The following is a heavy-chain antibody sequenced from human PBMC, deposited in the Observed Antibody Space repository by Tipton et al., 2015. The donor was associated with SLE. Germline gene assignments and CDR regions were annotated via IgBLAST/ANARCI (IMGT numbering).Heavy chain of an antibody. CDR1: GFTFSSYW. CDR2: VNSDGTST. Sequence: SLRLSCAASGFTFSSYWMHWVRQAPGKGLVWVSRVNSDGTSTSCADSVKGRVTISRDNAKSTLYLQMNSLRAEDTAVYYCARDWDIYSSGWYFDSWGQGTLVTVSS. J-gene: IGHJ4*02. V-gene: IGHV3-74*01. CDR3: ARDWDIYSSGWYFDS. D-gene: IGHD6-19*01.